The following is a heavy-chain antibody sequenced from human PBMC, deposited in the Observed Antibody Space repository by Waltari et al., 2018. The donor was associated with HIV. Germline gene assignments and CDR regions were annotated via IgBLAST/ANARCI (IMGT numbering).Heavy chain of an antibody. CDR1: GGSISSSSYY. D-gene: IGHD3-22*01. V-gene: IGHV4-39*07. Sequence: QLQLQESGPGLVKPSETLSLTCTVSGGSISSSSYYWGWIRQPPGQGLEWIGSIYYSGSTYYNPSLKSRVTISVDTSKNQFSLKLSSVTAADTAVYYCARESRPRLKYDYYDSSGYYLGYFQHWGQGTLVTVSS. CDR2: IYYSGST. J-gene: IGHJ1*01. CDR3: ARESRPRLKYDYYDSSGYYLGYFQH.